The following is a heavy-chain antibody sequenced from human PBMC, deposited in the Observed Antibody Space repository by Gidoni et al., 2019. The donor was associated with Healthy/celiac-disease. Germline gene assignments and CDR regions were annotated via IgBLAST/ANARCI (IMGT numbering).Heavy chain of an antibody. D-gene: IGHD3-22*01. V-gene: IGHV4-61*01. J-gene: IGHJ4*02. CDR1: GVPVSSGSYD. Sequence: QVQLQASGPGLVKPSETLSLTCTVSGVPVSSGSYDWRWIRQPPGKGLEWIGYIYYSGSTNYNPSLKSRVTISVDTSKNQFSLKLSSVTAADTAVYYCAREKRSGYHSYYFDYWGQGTLVTVAS. CDR3: AREKRSGYHSYYFDY. CDR2: IYYSGST.